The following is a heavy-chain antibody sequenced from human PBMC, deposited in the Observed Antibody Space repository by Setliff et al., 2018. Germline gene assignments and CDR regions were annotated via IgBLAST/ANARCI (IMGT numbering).Heavy chain of an antibody. J-gene: IGHJ4*02. V-gene: IGHV4-34*10. CDR1: GASFSGYY. CDR2: INHLGGT. CDR3: ATFGPCKGVSGTCPPRDS. D-gene: IGHD6-19*01. Sequence: PSETLSLTCTVSGASFSGYYWSWIRQSPGKGLEWIGEINHLGGTYYNPSLKSRLTMSVDTSKNHFSLRVSSVTAADTAVYFCATFGPCKGVSGTCPPRDSWGQGTLVTVSS.